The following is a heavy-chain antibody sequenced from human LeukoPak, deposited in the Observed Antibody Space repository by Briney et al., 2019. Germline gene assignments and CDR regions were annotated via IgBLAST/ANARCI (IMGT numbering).Heavy chain of an antibody. CDR2: IKTDGSST. CDR3: ARAPAMILRPNYMDV. D-gene: IGHD3-3*01. CDR1: GFTFSSHY. Sequence: GGSLRLSCAASGFTFSSHYMQWVRQAPGKGLVWVSGIKTDGSSTRYADSVKGRFTISRDNAKDTLYLQMNSLRAEDTAVYYCARAPAMILRPNYMDVWGKGTTVTVSS. V-gene: IGHV3-74*01. J-gene: IGHJ6*03.